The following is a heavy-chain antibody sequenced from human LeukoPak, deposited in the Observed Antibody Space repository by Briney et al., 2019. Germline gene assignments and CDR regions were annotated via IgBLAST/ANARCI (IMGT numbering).Heavy chain of an antibody. Sequence: SQTLSLTCTVSGGSISSGDYYWSWIRQPPGKGLEWIGYIYYSGSTYYNPSLKSRVTISVDTSMNQFSLKLSSVTAADTAVYYCARVPVGAPIDYYDSSGYLDYWGQGTLVTVSS. CDR2: IYYSGST. V-gene: IGHV4-30-4*01. D-gene: IGHD3-22*01. CDR3: ARVPVGAPIDYYDSSGYLDY. CDR1: GGSISSGDYY. J-gene: IGHJ4*02.